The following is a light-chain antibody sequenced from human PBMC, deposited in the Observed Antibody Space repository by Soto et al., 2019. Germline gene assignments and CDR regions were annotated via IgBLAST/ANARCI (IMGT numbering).Light chain of an antibody. CDR1: SGDVGSYNL. CDR2: EDN. CDR3: CSYGGPTTSYV. Sequence: QSVLTQPASVSGSPGQSITISCTGTSGDVGSYNLVSWYQQYPGKVPKLIIYEDNKRPSGVPNRFSGSKSGITASLTISGLQAEDEADYYCCSYGGPTTSYVFGSGTKVTVL. V-gene: IGLV2-23*01. J-gene: IGLJ1*01.